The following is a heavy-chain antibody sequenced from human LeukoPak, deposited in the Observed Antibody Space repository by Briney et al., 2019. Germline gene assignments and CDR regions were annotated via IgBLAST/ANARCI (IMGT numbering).Heavy chain of an antibody. V-gene: IGHV4-38-2*01. J-gene: IGHJ3*02. CDR2: IYHSGRT. D-gene: IGHD3-3*01. Sequence: SETLSLACAVSGYSISSGYYWGWIRQPPGKGLEWIGSIYHSGRTYYNPSLKSRVTISVDTSKNQFSLKLSSVTAADTAVYYCSRHLDYDFWSGYPDAFDIWGQGTMVTVSS. CDR1: GYSISSGYY. CDR3: SRHLDYDFWSGYPDAFDI.